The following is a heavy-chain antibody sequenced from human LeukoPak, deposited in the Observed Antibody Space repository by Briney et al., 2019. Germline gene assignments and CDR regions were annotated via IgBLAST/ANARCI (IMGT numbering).Heavy chain of an antibody. J-gene: IGHJ6*02. CDR2: ISAYNGNT. CDR1: GYTFTSYG. CDR3: ARHGVNDFWSGYPTGYYGMDV. D-gene: IGHD3-3*01. Sequence: ASVKVSCKASGYTFTSYGISWVRQAPGQGLEWMGWISAYNGNTNYAQKLQGRVTMTTDTSTSTAYMEPRSLRSDDTAVYYCARHGVNDFWSGYPTGYYGMDVWGQGTTVTVSS. V-gene: IGHV1-18*01.